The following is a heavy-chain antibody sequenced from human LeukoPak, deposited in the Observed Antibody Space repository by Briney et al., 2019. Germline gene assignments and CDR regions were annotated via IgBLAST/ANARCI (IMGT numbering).Heavy chain of an antibody. CDR1: GFTFSSYS. V-gene: IGHV3-21*04. Sequence: GGSLRLSCAASGFTFSSYSMNWVRQAPGKGLEWVSSISSSSSYIYYADSVKGRFTIFRDTSKNTLYLQMNSLRTEDTAVYYCARLEGATNSYGQVYFGMDVWGQGTTVTVSS. CDR2: ISSSSSYI. D-gene: IGHD5-18*01. CDR3: ARLEGATNSYGQVYFGMDV. J-gene: IGHJ6*02.